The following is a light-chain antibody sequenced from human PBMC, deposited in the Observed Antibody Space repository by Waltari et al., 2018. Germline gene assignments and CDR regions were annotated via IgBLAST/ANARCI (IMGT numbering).Light chain of an antibody. Sequence: QAVVTQEPSLTVSPGGTVTLTCASSTGTVTSSSYPNWFQQRSGETPRSLIYKTDNKHPWTPARFSGSLRGGKAALTVSGVQPEDEADYYCLFYYSGCWVFGGGTKLTVL. J-gene: IGLJ3*02. CDR2: KTD. CDR1: TGTVTSSSY. V-gene: IGLV7-43*01. CDR3: LFYYSGCWV.